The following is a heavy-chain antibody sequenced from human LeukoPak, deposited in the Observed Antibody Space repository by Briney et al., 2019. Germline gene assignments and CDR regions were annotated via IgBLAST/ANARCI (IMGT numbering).Heavy chain of an antibody. D-gene: IGHD2-15*01. CDR1: GFTFSSYA. CDR2: ISSNGGST. V-gene: IGHV3-64D*09. CDR3: VKDRGYCSGGSCYSGFNYYFDY. J-gene: IGHJ4*02. Sequence: PGGSLRLSCSASGFTFSSYAMHWVRQAPGKGLEYVSAISSNGGSTYYADSVKGRFTISRDNSKDTLYLQMSSLRAEDTAVYYCVKDRGYCSGGSCYSGFNYYFDYWGQGTLVAVSS.